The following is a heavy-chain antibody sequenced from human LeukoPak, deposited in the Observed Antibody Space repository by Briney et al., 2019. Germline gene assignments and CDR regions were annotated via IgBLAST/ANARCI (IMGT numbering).Heavy chain of an antibody. V-gene: IGHV3-48*03. D-gene: IGHD5-18*01. CDR3: ARDLVQLWSKDY. Sequence: GGSLRLSCAASGFTFSNYEFNWVRQAPGEGLEWISYISSSGRNIYYADSVKGRFTISRDNAKSSLYLQMNSLRAEDTAVYYCARDLVQLWSKDYWGQGTLVTVSS. CDR2: ISSSGRNI. J-gene: IGHJ4*02. CDR1: GFTFSNYE.